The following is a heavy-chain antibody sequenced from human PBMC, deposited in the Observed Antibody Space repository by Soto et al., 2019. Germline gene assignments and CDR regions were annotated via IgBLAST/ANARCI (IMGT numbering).Heavy chain of an antibody. D-gene: IGHD2-15*01. CDR3: ARALEASTDDYYYYYMDV. CDR1: GYTFTSYA. J-gene: IGHJ6*03. CDR2: INAGNGNT. V-gene: IGHV1-3*01. Sequence: ASVKVSCKASGYTFTSYAMHWVRQAPGQRLEWMGWINAGNGNTKYSQKFQGRVTITRDTSASTAYMKLSSLRSEDTAVYYCARALEASTDDYYYYYMDVWGKGTTFIVSS.